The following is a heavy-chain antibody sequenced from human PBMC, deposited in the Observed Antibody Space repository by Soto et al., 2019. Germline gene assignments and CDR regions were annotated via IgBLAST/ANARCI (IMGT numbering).Heavy chain of an antibody. CDR1: DGSFSGYY. Sequence: SETLSLTCAVYDGSFSGYYWSWIRQPPGKGLEWIGEINHSGSTNYNPSLKSRVTISVDTSKNQFSLKLSSVTAADTAVYYCARGLGINMIVVADDAFDIWGQGTMVTVSS. V-gene: IGHV4-34*01. D-gene: IGHD3-22*01. J-gene: IGHJ3*02. CDR2: INHSGST. CDR3: ARGLGINMIVVADDAFDI.